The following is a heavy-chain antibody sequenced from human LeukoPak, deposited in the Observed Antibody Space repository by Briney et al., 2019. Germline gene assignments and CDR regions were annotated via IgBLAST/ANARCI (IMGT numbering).Heavy chain of an antibody. J-gene: IGHJ4*02. V-gene: IGHV4-59*08. CDR2: IYYSGST. Sequence: SETLSLTCTVSGGSISNYYWSWIRQPPGKGLEWIGYIYYSGSTSYNPSLKSRVTMSIDTSKNQFSLKLSSVTAADTAVYYCARSDVRFLEWLLYHFDYWGQGTLVTVSS. CDR1: GGSISNYY. D-gene: IGHD3-3*01. CDR3: ARSDVRFLEWLLYHFDY.